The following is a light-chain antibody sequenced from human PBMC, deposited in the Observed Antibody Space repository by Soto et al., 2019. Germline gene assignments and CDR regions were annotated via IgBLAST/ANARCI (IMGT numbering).Light chain of an antibody. CDR1: SITNY. V-gene: IGKV1-39*01. Sequence: SITNYLNWYHHKPGQAPNLLIYAASTLQAGVPSRFRGSGSGTDFTLTISSLQPEDFATYFCQQSTSSLTAFGAVIKVDIX. CDR3: QQSTSSLTA. CDR2: AAS. J-gene: IGKJ3*01.